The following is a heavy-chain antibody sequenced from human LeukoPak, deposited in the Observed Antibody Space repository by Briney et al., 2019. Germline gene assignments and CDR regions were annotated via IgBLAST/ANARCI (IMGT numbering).Heavy chain of an antibody. J-gene: IGHJ6*04. CDR1: GGSISSSSYY. D-gene: IGHD6-13*01. CDR2: INHSGST. V-gene: IGHV4-39*01. Sequence: PSETLSLTCTVSGGSISSSSYYWSWIRQPPGKGLEWIGEINHSGSTNYNPSLKSRVTISVDTSKNQFSLKLSSVTAADTAVYYCARHQRPIAAAGFFVWGKGTTVTISS. CDR3: ARHQRPIAAAGFFV.